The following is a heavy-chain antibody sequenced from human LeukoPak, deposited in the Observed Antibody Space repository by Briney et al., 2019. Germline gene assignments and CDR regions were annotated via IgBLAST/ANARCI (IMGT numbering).Heavy chain of an antibody. J-gene: IGHJ4*02. V-gene: IGHV3-74*01. CDR1: GFTFSRYW. CDR3: ARGTYYYEF. Sequence: GGSLRLSCEASGFTFSRYWMHWVRQAPGKGLVWVSRIKSDGKTNYADSVKGRFTISRDNAKNTVSLQMDSLRAEDTGVYYCARGTYYYEFWGQGTLVTVS. D-gene: IGHD3-10*01. CDR2: IKSDGKT.